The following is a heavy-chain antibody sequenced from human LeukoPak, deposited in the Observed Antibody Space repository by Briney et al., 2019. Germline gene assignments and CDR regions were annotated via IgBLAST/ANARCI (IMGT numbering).Heavy chain of an antibody. J-gene: IGHJ3*02. Sequence: GGSLRLSCAASGFSVTTNYMSWIRQAPGKGLEWVSYISSSGSTIYYADSVKGRFTISRDNAKNSLYLQMNSLRAEDTAVYYCARDCSSTSCYDHDAFDIWGQGTMVTVSS. CDR2: ISSSGSTI. CDR1: GFSVTTNY. D-gene: IGHD2-2*01. CDR3: ARDCSSTSCYDHDAFDI. V-gene: IGHV3-11*01.